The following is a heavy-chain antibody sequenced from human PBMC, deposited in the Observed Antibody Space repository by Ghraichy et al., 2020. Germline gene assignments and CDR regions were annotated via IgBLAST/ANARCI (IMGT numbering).Heavy chain of an antibody. CDR3: AKGKGGYSGYDDAFDI. Sequence: LSLTCAGSGFPFSSYALDWVRQAPGKGLEWVSGISGSGRSTYYADSVKGRFPISRDNSKNTLYLQMNSLRAEDTAVYYCAKGKGGYSGYDDAFDIWGQGIMVTVSS. V-gene: IGHV3-23*01. CDR1: GFPFSSYA. D-gene: IGHD5-12*01. CDR2: ISGSGRST. J-gene: IGHJ3*02.